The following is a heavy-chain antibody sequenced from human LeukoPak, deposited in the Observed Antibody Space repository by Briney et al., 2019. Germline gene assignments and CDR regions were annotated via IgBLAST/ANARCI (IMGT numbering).Heavy chain of an antibody. V-gene: IGHV3-30*18. Sequence: GGSLRLSCAASGFTFSSYGMHWVRQAPGKGLEWVAVISYDGSNKYYAYSVKGRFTISRDNSKNTLYLQMNSLRAEDTAVYYCAKGSGYSWGQGTLVTVSS. CDR3: AKGSGYS. D-gene: IGHD3-22*01. CDR2: ISYDGSNK. CDR1: GFTFSSYG. J-gene: IGHJ5*02.